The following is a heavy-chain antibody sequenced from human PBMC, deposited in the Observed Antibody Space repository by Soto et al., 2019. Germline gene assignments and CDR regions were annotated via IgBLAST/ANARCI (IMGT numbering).Heavy chain of an antibody. CDR2: INHRGST. D-gene: IGHD3-3*01. J-gene: IGHJ4*02. Sequence: QVQLQQWGAGLLKPSETLSLTCAVYGGSFSGYYWSWIRQPPGKGLEWIGEINHRGSTNYNPSLKSRVTISVDPSKTQSSRKLSSVTAADTAVYYCARFSFWSGYLGVDYWGQGTLVTVSS. CDR1: GGSFSGYY. V-gene: IGHV4-34*01. CDR3: ARFSFWSGYLGVDY.